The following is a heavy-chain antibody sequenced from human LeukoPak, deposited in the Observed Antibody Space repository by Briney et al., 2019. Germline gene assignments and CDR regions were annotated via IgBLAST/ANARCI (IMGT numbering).Heavy chain of an antibody. CDR1: GFHFRDFS. V-gene: IGHV3-43*02. D-gene: IGHD2/OR15-2a*01. Sequence: GGSLRLSCAASGFHFRDFSMHWVRQVPGKGLEWVSLVSGDGDTTHYADSVKGRFTISRDNNKNSPFLQMNSLRVEDTAFYYCAKGHNSLSFNFDYWGQGALVTVSS. J-gene: IGHJ4*02. CDR2: VSGDGDTT. CDR3: AKGHNSLSFNFDY.